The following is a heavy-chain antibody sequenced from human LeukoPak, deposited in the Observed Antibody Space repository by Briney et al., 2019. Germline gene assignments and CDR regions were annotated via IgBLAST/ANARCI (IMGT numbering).Heavy chain of an antibody. CDR3: ARDPPRIVVVVAATNYYGMDV. J-gene: IGHJ6*02. D-gene: IGHD2-15*01. Sequence: ASVKVSCKASGGTFSSYAISWVRQAPGQGLEWMGWISAYNGNTNYAQKLQGRVTMTTDTSTSTAYMELRSLRSDDTAVYYCARDPPRIVVVVAATNYYGMDVWGQGTTVTVSS. CDR2: ISAYNGNT. CDR1: GGTFSSYA. V-gene: IGHV1-18*01.